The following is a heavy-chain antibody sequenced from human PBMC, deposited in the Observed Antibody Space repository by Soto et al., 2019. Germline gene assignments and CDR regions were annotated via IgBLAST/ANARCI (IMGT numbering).Heavy chain of an antibody. V-gene: IGHV3-48*03. CDR1: GLTFSSFE. J-gene: IGHJ4*02. Sequence: LRLSCAVSGLTFSSFEMDWVRQAAGKVPEWISYISRGATTTYYADSVRGRFTISRDDAENSVFLQMDSLRVEDTAIYFCATRSTDYYFYWGQGTLVTVSS. CDR3: ATRSTDYYFY. CDR2: ISRGATTT. D-gene: IGHD3-9*01.